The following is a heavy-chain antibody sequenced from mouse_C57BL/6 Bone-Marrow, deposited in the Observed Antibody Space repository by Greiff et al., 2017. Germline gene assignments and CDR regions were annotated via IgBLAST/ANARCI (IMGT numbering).Heavy chain of an antibody. CDR1: GFTFSDYG. D-gene: IGHD2-4*01. J-gene: IGHJ3*01. Sequence: EVQGVESGGGLVKPGGSLKLSCAASGFTFSDYGMHWVRQAPEKGLEWVAYISSGSSTNYYADTVKGRFTISRDNAKNTLFLQMTSLRSEDTAMYYCARRYDYDWFAYWGQGTLGTVSA. V-gene: IGHV5-17*01. CDR3: ARRYDYDWFAY. CDR2: ISSGSSTN.